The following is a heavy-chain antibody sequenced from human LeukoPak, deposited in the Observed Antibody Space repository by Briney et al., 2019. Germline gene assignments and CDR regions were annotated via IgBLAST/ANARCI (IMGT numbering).Heavy chain of an antibody. CDR1: GFTVSSNY. J-gene: IGHJ5*02. V-gene: IGHV3-66*01. CDR2: IYSGGST. D-gene: IGHD3-22*01. Sequence: GGSLRLSCAASGFTVSSNYMSWVRQAPGKRLEWVSVIYSGGSTYYADSVKGRFTISRDNSKNTLYLQMNSLRAEDTAVYYCASRAYYYDSSGYYYDWFDPWGQGTLVTVSS. CDR3: ASRAYYYDSSGYYYDWFDP.